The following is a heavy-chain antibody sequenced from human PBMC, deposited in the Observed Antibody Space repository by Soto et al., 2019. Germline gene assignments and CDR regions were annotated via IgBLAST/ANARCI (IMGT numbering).Heavy chain of an antibody. CDR3: ARHRGSGSEYYFDY. CDR2: IYYSGST. Sequence: QLQLQESGPGLVKPSETLSLTCTVSGGSISSSSYYWGWIRQPPGKGLEWIGSIYYSGSTYYNPSLKSRVTISVDTSKNQFSLKLSSVTAADTAVYYCARHRGSGSEYYFDYWGQGTLVTVSS. J-gene: IGHJ4*02. V-gene: IGHV4-39*01. CDR1: GGSISSSSYY. D-gene: IGHD6-19*01.